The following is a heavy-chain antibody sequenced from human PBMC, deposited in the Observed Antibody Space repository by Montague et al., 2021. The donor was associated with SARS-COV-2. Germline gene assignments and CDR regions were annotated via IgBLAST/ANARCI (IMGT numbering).Heavy chain of an antibody. J-gene: IGHJ5*01. CDR1: EFTFRSYW. Sequence: LRLSCAASEFTFRSYWMHWVRQAPGKGLVWVASINADGTTTMYPDSVKGRFAISRDNAKNKLYLEMNGLRPEDSAVYYCVRSMVVVTARWFDSWGQGTLVTVSS. CDR3: VRSMVVVTARWFDS. CDR2: INADGTTT. D-gene: IGHD2-15*01. V-gene: IGHV3-74*03.